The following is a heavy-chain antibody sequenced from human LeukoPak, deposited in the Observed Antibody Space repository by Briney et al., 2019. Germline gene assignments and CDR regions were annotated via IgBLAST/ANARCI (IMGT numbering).Heavy chain of an antibody. CDR3: ASSGSYYTRLDV. J-gene: IGHJ6*04. V-gene: IGHV4-30-2*01. CDR2: IYHSGST. D-gene: IGHD1-26*01. Sequence: SETLSLTCTVSGGSISSGGYYWSWIRQPPGKGLEWIGYIYHSGSTYYNPSLKSRVTISVDRSKNQFSLKLSSVTAADTAVYYCASSGSYYTRLDVWGKGTTVTVSS. CDR1: GGSISSGGYY.